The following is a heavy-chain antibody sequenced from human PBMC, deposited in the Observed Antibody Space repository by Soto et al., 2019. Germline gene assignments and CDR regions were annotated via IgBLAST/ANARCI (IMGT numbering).Heavy chain of an antibody. V-gene: IGHV1-2*04. D-gene: IGHD3-10*01. CDR2: INPNSGGT. Sequence: QVQLVQSGAEVKKPGASVKVSCKASGYTFTGYYMHWLRQAPGHGLQWMGWINPNSGGTNYAQKFQGWVTMTRDTSISTDYMELSRLRSDDTAVYYCARWDYSPIEAFDIWGQGTMVTVSS. CDR1: GYTFTGYY. J-gene: IGHJ3*02. CDR3: ARWDYSPIEAFDI.